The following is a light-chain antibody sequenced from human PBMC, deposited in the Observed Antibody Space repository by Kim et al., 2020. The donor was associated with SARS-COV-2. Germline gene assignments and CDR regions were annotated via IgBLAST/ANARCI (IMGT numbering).Light chain of an antibody. Sequence: ASVGDIVTITCRASRGFNNWLAWVTQKPGEAPKLLIYGASYLKRGVPSRFSGSGYGTDFALTISSLQPEDFATYYCQQVNYYPFAFGPGTKVDIK. CDR3: QQVNYYPFA. V-gene: IGKV1-12*01. J-gene: IGKJ3*01. CDR1: RGFNNW. CDR2: GAS.